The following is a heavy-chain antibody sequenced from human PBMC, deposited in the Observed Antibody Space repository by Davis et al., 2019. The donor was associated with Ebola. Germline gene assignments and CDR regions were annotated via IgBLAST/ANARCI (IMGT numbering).Heavy chain of an antibody. CDR1: RFTVSSNH. J-gene: IGHJ6*02. V-gene: IGHV3-48*01. D-gene: IGHD2-2*01. CDR2: ISSSGSTI. CDR3: ATDRCTNTNCYHFGTYYGLDV. Sequence: GESLKISCAASRFTVSSNHMSWVRQAPGKGLEWVSYISSSGSTIYYADSVKGRFTISRDISKNTVYLQMNSLRAEDSAIYYCATDRCTNTNCYHFGTYYGLDVWGQGTTVSVSS.